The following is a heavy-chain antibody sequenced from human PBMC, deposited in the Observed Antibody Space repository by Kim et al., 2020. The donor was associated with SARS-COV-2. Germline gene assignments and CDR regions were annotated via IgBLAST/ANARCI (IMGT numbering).Heavy chain of an antibody. CDR3: ARDFGRACSAVTTHAFDI. V-gene: IGHV3-11*04. Sequence: KGRFTISRDNTKNSLYLQMNSLRAEDTAVYYCARDFGRACSAVTTHAFDIWGQGTMVTVSS. D-gene: IGHD4-17*01. J-gene: IGHJ3*02.